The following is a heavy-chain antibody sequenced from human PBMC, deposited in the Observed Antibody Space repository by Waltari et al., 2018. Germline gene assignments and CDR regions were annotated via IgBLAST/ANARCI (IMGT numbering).Heavy chain of an antibody. CDR1: GYSISSGYY. D-gene: IGHD3-22*01. V-gene: IGHV4-38-2*02. J-gene: IGHJ5*02. Sequence: QVQLQESGPGLVKPSETLSLTCTVSGYSISSGYYWGWIRQPPGKGLEWIGTIYHSGGTKYNPSLTRRVTISVDTSKNQFSLKLTSVTAADAAVYYCARLDRFSDYNWFDPWGHGTLVTVSS. CDR3: ARLDRFSDYNWFDP. CDR2: IYHSGGT.